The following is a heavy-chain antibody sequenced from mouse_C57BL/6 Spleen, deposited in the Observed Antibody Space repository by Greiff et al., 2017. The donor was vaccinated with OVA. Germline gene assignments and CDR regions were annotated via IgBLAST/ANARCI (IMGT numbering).Heavy chain of an antibody. D-gene: IGHD2-3*01. CDR2: ISDDGSN. J-gene: IGHJ3*01. Sequence: ESGPGLVKPSQSLSLTCSVTGYSITSGYYWNWIRQFPGNKLEWMGYISDDGSNNYNPSIKMRIAITHATSTIQFYLKLNTVTTEDTATCYCARGGYYPGWFAYWGQGTLVTVSA. CDR3: ARGGYYPGWFAY. V-gene: IGHV3-6*01. CDR1: GYSITSGYY.